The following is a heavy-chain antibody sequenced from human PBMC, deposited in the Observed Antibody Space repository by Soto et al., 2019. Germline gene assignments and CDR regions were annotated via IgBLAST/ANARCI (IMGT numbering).Heavy chain of an antibody. D-gene: IGHD5-12*01. CDR2: INHSGST. V-gene: IGHV4-34*01. J-gene: IGHJ4*02. CDR3: ARSYDPTVRYFDY. CDR1: GGSFSGYY. Sequence: SETLSLTCAVYGGSFSGYYWSWIRQPPGKGLEWIGEINHSGSTNYYPSLKSRVTISVDTSKNQFSLKLSSVTAADTAVYYCARSYDPTVRYFDYWGQGTLVTVST.